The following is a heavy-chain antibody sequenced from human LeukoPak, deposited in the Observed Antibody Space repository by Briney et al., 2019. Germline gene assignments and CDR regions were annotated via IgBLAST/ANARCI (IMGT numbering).Heavy chain of an antibody. V-gene: IGHV3-33*06. CDR3: AKADRIVVVITTSRPLFYYFDY. J-gene: IGHJ4*02. Sequence: PGGSLRLSCAASGFTFSSYGMHWVRQAPGKGLEWVAVIWYDGSNKYYADSVKGRFTISRDNSKNTLYLQMNGLRAEDTAVYYCAKADRIVVVITTSRPLFYYFDYWGQGTLVTVSS. CDR2: IWYDGSNK. CDR1: GFTFSSYG. D-gene: IGHD3-22*01.